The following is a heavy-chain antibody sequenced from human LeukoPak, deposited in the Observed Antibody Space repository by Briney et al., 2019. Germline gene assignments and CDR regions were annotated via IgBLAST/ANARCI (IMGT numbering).Heavy chain of an antibody. D-gene: IGHD6-6*01. CDR3: ARQIAARPVDY. Sequence: SETLSLTCTVSGGSISSYYWSWIRQPPGKGLEWIGYIYYSGSTYYNPSLKSRVTISVDTSKNQFSLKLSSVTAADAAVYYCARQIAARPVDYWGQGTLVTVSS. J-gene: IGHJ4*02. CDR1: GGSISSYY. V-gene: IGHV4-59*08. CDR2: IYYSGST.